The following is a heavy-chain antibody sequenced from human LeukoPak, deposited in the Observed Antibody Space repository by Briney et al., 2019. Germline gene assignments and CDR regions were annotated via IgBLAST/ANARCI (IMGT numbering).Heavy chain of an antibody. CDR3: ARDDTSAHFFDC. CDR1: GFTFRSFA. CDR2: ISTSSSHM. V-gene: IGHV3-21*01. D-gene: IGHD3-10*01. Sequence: GGSLRLSCTASGFTFRSFAMTWVRQAPGKGLEWVSSISTSSSHMYYADSVKGRFTISRDNAKNSLYLQMNTLRAEDTAVYYCARDDTSAHFFDCWGQGTLVTVSS. J-gene: IGHJ4*02.